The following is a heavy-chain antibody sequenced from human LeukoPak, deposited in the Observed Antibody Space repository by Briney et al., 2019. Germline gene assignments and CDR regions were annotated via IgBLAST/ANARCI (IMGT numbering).Heavy chain of an antibody. Sequence: GASVKVSCKASGYTLTGYYMHWVRQAPGQGLEWMGWINPNSGGTNYAQKFQGRVTMTRDTSISTAYMELSSLRSEDTAVYYCAREGQYYDSSGYANWFDPWGQGTLVTVSS. J-gene: IGHJ5*02. CDR3: AREGQYYDSSGYANWFDP. D-gene: IGHD3-22*01. V-gene: IGHV1-2*02. CDR1: GYTLTGYY. CDR2: INPNSGGT.